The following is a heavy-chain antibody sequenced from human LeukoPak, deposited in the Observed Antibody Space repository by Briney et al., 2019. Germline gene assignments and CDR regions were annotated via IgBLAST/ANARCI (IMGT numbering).Heavy chain of an antibody. CDR1: GGTFSSYA. CDR2: IIPIFGTA. D-gene: IGHD3-3*01. Sequence: PLASVKVSCKASGGTFSSYAISWVRQAPGQGLEWMGGIIPIFGTANYAQKFQGRVTITADESTSTAYMELSSLRSEDTAVYYCARAIAGDFWSGFDYWGQGTLVTVSS. J-gene: IGHJ4*02. CDR3: ARAIAGDFWSGFDY. V-gene: IGHV1-69*13.